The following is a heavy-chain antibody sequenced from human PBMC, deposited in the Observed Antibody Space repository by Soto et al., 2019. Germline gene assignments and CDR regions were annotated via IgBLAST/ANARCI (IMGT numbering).Heavy chain of an antibody. J-gene: IGHJ5*02. V-gene: IGHV1-18*01. D-gene: IGHD3-16*01. Sequence: QVQLVQSGAEVKKPGASVKVSCKTSGYIFSNYGISWIRQAPGQGLEWMGWISPYTGNTDSAQSFQDRVTLITDTSTSTAYMELRSLRSDDTAVYYCAIGTYSESGGGPAGFEPWGQGSLVTVSS. CDR2: ISPYTGNT. CDR3: AIGTYSESGGGPAGFEP. CDR1: GYIFSNYG.